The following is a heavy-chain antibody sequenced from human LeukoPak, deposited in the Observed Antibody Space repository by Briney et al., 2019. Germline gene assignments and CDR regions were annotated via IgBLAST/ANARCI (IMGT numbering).Heavy chain of an antibody. CDR2: ILGSGRSA. Sequence: GGSLRLSCAASGFTFNNYAMSWVRQAPGKGVEWVSAILGSGRSAYYADSVKGRFTISRDNSKNSLFLQMNSLRVEDTALYYCSKWGDYDVLTGYYDSDFWGQGTLVTVSA. CDR1: GFTFNNYA. D-gene: IGHD3-9*01. V-gene: IGHV3-23*01. J-gene: IGHJ4*02. CDR3: SKWGDYDVLTGYYDSDF.